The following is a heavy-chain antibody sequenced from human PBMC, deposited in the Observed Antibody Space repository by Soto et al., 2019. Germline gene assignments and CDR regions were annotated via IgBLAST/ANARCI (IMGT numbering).Heavy chain of an antibody. CDR1: GSSIGSGYY. CDR3: EGLGDHEIWSHKDNPYYLDY. V-gene: IGHV4-38-2*01. J-gene: IGHJ4*02. CDR2: IYHSVST. Sequence: YETLSLTCAVSGSSIGSGYYWGWIRQPPGKGLEWIGSIYHSVSTYYNPSLTSPVAISVDTSKNQFSLKLNSVTAADTAVYYCEGLGDHEIWSHKDNPYYLDYWGQGILVTSP. D-gene: IGHD3-3*01.